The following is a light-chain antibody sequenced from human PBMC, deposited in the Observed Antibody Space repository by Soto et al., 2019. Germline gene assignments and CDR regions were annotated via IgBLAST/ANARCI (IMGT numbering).Light chain of an antibody. CDR3: SSYTNTTTLV. CDR1: SSDVGAYNL. J-gene: IGLJ3*02. V-gene: IGLV2-14*02. CDR2: DVS. Sequence: QSVLTQPASASGCPGQSITISCTGTSSDVGAYNLVSWYQHHPGRAPKLFSFDVSDRPSGVSNRFSGSKSGNTASLTISGLQAEDEAFYYCSSYTNTTTLVFGGGTKVTVL.